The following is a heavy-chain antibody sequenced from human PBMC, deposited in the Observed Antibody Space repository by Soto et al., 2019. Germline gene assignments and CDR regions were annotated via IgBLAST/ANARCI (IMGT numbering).Heavy chain of an antibody. D-gene: IGHD2-21*02. J-gene: IGHJ4*02. Sequence: SETLSLTCTVSGGSISSYYWSWIRQPPGKGLEWIGYIYYSGSTYYNPSLKSRVTISVDTSKNQFSLNLTSVTAADTAVYYCARLLRCGGDCYSWDYWGQGALVTVSS. V-gene: IGHV4-59*08. CDR1: GGSISSYY. CDR3: ARLLRCGGDCYSWDY. CDR2: IYYSGST.